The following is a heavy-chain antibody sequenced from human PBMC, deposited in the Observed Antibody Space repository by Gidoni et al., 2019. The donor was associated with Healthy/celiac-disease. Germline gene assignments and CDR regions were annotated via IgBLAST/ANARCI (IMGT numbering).Heavy chain of an antibody. V-gene: IGHV3-11*06. CDR2: IGSSSSYT. CDR3: ASIVHYYYGMDV. J-gene: IGHJ6*02. D-gene: IGHD3-16*02. Sequence: QVQLVESGGGLVKPGGSLRLSCAASGFTFSDYYMSWIRQAPGKGLEWVSYIGSSSSYTNYADSVKGRFTISRDNAKNSLYLQMNSLRAEDTAVYYCASIVHYYYGMDVWGQGTTVTVSS. CDR1: GFTFSDYY.